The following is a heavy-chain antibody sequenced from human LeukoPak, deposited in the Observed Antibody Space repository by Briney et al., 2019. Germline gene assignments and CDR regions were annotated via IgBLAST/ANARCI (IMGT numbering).Heavy chain of an antibody. CDR2: VKSKTDGGTT. J-gene: IGHJ4*02. CDR3: TVVNYGSGSYPLGY. D-gene: IGHD3-10*01. Sequence: GGSLRLSCAASGFTFSHAWMSWVRQAPGKGLEWVGRVKSKTDGGTTDYAAPVKGRFTTSRDDSKNTLYLEMNCLKTEDTAVYYCTVVNYGSGSYPLGYWGQGTLVTVSS. V-gene: IGHV3-15*01. CDR1: GFTFSHAW.